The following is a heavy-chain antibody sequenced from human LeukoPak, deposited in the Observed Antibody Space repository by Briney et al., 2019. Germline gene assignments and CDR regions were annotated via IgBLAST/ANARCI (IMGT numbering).Heavy chain of an antibody. CDR1: GGSFSGYY. J-gene: IGHJ4*02. Sequence: SETLSLTCAVYGGSFSGYYWSWIRQPPGKGLEWIGEINHSGSTNYNPSLKSRVTISVDTSKNQFSLKLSSATAADTAVYYCAREVAQSRVLRFLEWLPRRYYFDYWGQGTLVTVSS. V-gene: IGHV4-34*01. D-gene: IGHD3-3*01. CDR2: INHSGST. CDR3: AREVAQSRVLRFLEWLPRRYYFDY.